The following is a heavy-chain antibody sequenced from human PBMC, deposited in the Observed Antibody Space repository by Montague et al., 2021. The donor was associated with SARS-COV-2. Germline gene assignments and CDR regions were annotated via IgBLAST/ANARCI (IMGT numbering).Heavy chain of an antibody. CDR2: ITYRGST. D-gene: IGHD1-26*01. Sequence: SETLSLTCTVSADSITNNYWTWIRQSPGKGLEWIGHITYRGSTTYNPSLKSRVTTSIDTSKNQFSLILKSVTAADTAVYYCARGGMYLSYWGQGTPVTVSS. CDR1: ADSITNNY. V-gene: IGHV4-59*13. J-gene: IGHJ4*02. CDR3: ARGGMYLSY.